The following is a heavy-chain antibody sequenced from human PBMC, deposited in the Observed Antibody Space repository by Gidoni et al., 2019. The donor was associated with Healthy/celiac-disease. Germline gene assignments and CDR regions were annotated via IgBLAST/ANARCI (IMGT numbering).Heavy chain of an antibody. Sequence: EVQLLESGGGLVQPGGSLRLYCAAYGFTFSSYAMSLVRQAPGKGLEWVSAISGSGGSTYDADSVKGRFTISRDNSKNTLYLQMNSLRAEDTAVYYCATPPDTAFDYWGQGTLVTVSS. CDR1: GFTFSSYA. CDR2: ISGSGGST. V-gene: IGHV3-23*01. CDR3: ATPPDTAFDY. D-gene: IGHD5-18*01. J-gene: IGHJ4*02.